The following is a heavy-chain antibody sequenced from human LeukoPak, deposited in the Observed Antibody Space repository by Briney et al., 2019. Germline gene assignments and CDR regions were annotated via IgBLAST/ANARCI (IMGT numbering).Heavy chain of an antibody. CDR1: GYSFINYG. CDR3: ARSADSSKYYYMDV. CDR2: ISAYNGDT. J-gene: IGHJ6*03. V-gene: IGHV1-18*01. D-gene: IGHD6-13*01. Sequence: ASVTVSCKASGYSFINYGINWVRQAPGQGLEWMGWISAYNGDTNYAQKVQGRVTMTTDTSTSSAYMELRSLRSDDTAVYYCARSADSSKYYYMDVWGKGTTVTVSS.